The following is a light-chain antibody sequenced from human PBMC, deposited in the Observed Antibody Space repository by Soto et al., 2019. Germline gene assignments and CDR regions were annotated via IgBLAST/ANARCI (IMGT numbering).Light chain of an antibody. CDR1: QSVLYSSNNKNY. V-gene: IGKV4-1*01. Sequence: EIVMTQSPDSLAVSLGERATINSKSSQSVLYSSNNKNYLAWYQQKPGQPPKLLIYWASTRESGVPDRFSGSGSGTDFTLTISSLQAEDVAVYYCQQYYSTPLTFGGGTKVEIK. CDR3: QQYYSTPLT. J-gene: IGKJ4*01. CDR2: WAS.